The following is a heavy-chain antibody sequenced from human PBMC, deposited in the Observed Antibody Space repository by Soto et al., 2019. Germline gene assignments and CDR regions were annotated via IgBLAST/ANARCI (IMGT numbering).Heavy chain of an antibody. J-gene: IGHJ6*02. V-gene: IGHV3-30*18. CDR2: ISYDGSNK. Sequence: HPGGSLRLSCAASGFTFSSYGMHWVRQAPGKGLEWVAVISYDGSNKYYADSVKGRFTISRDNSKNTLYLQMNSLRAEDTAVYYCAKSGYCSSTSCYRLDVWGQGTTVTVS. CDR3: AKSGYCSSTSCYRLDV. CDR1: GFTFSSYG. D-gene: IGHD2-2*01.